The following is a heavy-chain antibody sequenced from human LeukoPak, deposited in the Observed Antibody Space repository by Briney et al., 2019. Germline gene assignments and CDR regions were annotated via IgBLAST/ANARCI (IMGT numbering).Heavy chain of an antibody. CDR3: ARSASIVVVPAAIGWAFDY. V-gene: IGHV1-69*05. J-gene: IGHJ4*02. CDR2: IIPTFGTA. CDR1: GGTFSSYA. Sequence: ASVKGSCKASGGTFSSYAISWVRQAPGQGLEWMGGIIPTFGTANYAQKFQGRVTITTDESTSTAYMELSSLRSEDTAVYYCARSASIVVVPAAIGWAFDYWGQGTLVTVSS. D-gene: IGHD2-2*01.